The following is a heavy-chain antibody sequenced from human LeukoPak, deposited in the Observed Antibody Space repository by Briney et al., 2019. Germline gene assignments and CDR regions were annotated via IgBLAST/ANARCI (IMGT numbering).Heavy chain of an antibody. CDR3: ASPGEYQYGGNDWYFDL. CDR1: GGTFSSYA. Sequence: GASVEVSCKASGGTFSSYAISWVRQAPGQGLEWMGGIIPIFGTANYAQKFQGRVTITADESTSTAYMELSSLRSEDTAVYYCASPGEYQYGGNDWYFDLWGRGTLVTVSS. J-gene: IGHJ2*01. CDR2: IIPIFGTA. D-gene: IGHD4-23*01. V-gene: IGHV1-69*13.